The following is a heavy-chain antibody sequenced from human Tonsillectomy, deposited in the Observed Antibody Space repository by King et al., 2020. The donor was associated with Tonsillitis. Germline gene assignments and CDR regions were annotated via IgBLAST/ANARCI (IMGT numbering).Heavy chain of an antibody. CDR3: ARVYYDSSGYYPDRDAFDI. Sequence: QLVQSGAEVKKPGASVKVSCKASGYTFTGYYMHWVRQAPGQGLEWMGWINPNSGGTNYAQKLQGRVTMTRYTSISTAYMELSRLRSDDTAVYYCARVYYDSSGYYPDRDAFDIWGQGTMVTVSS. CDR1: GYTFTGYY. V-gene: IGHV1-2*02. J-gene: IGHJ3*02. D-gene: IGHD3-22*01. CDR2: INPNSGGT.